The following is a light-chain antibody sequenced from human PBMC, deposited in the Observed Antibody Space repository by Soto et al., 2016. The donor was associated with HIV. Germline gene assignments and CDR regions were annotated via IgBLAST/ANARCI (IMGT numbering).Light chain of an antibody. CDR2: GKD. V-gene: IGLV3-19*01. CDR3: SSRDSSGNDLV. Sequence: SSELTQDPAVSVALGQTVTITCQGDSLRSYYATWFQKKPGQAPVFVLYGKDNRPSGIPDRFSGSNSGNTASLTITGARAEDGADYYCSSRDSSGNDLVFGGGTKLTVL. J-gene: IGLJ3*02. CDR1: SLRSYY.